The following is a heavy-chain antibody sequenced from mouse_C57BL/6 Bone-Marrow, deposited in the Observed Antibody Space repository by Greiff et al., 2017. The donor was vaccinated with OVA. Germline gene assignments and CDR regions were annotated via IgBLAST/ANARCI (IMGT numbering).Heavy chain of an antibody. Sequence: DVMLVESGEGLVKPGGSLKLSCAASGFTFSSYAMSWVRQTPEKRLEWVAYISSGGDYIYYADTVKGRFTISRDNARNTLYLQMSSLKSEDTAMYYCTRRYYYGSFFVWGTGTTVTVSS. V-gene: IGHV5-9-1*02. CDR3: TRRYYYGSFFV. J-gene: IGHJ1*03. CDR2: ISSGGDYI. D-gene: IGHD1-1*01. CDR1: GFTFSSYA.